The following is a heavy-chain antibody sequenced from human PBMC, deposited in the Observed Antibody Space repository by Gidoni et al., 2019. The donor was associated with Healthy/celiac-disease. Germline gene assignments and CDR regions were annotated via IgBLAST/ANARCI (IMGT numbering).Heavy chain of an antibody. D-gene: IGHD3-22*01. J-gene: IGHJ3*02. CDR1: GFNVSSNY. Sequence: EVQLVESGGGLVQPGGSLRLSCAASGFNVSSNYMSWVRQAPGKGLEWVSVIYSGGSTSYADSVKCRFTISRDNSKNTLYLQMNSLRAEDTAVYYCARYGPAYYDSSGPTDAFDIWGQGTMVTVSS. V-gene: IGHV3-66*01. CDR2: IYSGGST. CDR3: ARYGPAYYDSSGPTDAFDI.